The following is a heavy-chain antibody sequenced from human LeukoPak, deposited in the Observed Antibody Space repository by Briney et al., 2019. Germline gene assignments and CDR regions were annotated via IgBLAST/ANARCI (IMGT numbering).Heavy chain of an antibody. D-gene: IGHD5-12*01. CDR3: AREWLRHYYYYGMDV. Sequence: ASVKVSCKASRYTFTGYYMHWVRQAPGQGLEWMGWINPNSGGTNYAQKFQGRVTMTRDTSISTAYMELSRLRSDDTAVYYCAREWLRHYYYYGMDVWGQGTTVTVSS. V-gene: IGHV1-2*02. J-gene: IGHJ6*02. CDR1: RYTFTGYY. CDR2: INPNSGGT.